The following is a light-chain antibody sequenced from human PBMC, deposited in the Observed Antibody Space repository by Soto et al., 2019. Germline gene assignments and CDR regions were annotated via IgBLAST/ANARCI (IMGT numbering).Light chain of an antibody. CDR2: GAS. V-gene: IGKV3-20*01. CDR3: QQHGSSPPSWT. CDR1: QSVSSSY. J-gene: IGKJ1*01. Sequence: ETVLTQSPGTLSLSPGERATLFCRASQSVSSSYLAWYQQKPGQAPSLLIFGASSRATGIPDRFSGSGSGTECTLTISRLEPEDFAVYYCQQHGSSPPSWTFGQGNKVEIK.